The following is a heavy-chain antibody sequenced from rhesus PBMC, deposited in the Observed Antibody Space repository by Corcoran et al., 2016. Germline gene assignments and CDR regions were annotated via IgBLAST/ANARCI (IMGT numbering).Heavy chain of an antibody. Sequence: QLQLQESGPGLVKPSETLSLTCAVSGGLLRINHCSWIRQPPGKGLEWVGRISGIGGNTDYNPSLKSRVTISTGTSKNQFSLKLSSVTAADTAVYYCASPRGGWGLGDYWGQGVLVTVSS. J-gene: IGHJ4*01. D-gene: IGHD6-37*01. V-gene: IGHV4-173*01. CDR1: GGLLRINH. CDR3: ASPRGGWGLGDY. CDR2: ISGIGGNT.